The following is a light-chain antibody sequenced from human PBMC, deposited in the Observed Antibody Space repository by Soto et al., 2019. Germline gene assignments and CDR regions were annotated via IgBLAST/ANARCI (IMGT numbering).Light chain of an antibody. CDR2: RVS. J-gene: IGKJ1*01. CDR1: QGISSF. Sequence: DIQLTQSPSFLSASVGDRVTITCRASQGISSFLAWYQQRPGKAPSLLIYRVSTLQSGVPSRFSGSGSGTEFTLTISSLQPEDFATYYCQRLNSFPWTFGQGTKVEIK. CDR3: QRLNSFPWT. V-gene: IGKV1-9*01.